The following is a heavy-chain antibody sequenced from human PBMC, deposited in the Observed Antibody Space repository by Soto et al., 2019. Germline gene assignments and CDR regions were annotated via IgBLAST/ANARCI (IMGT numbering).Heavy chain of an antibody. J-gene: IGHJ4*01. CDR1: VFTFSRYA. D-gene: IGHD3-22*01. CDR3: AKAPISLDGSGYYFASFDY. CDR2: LSGSGSGS. V-gene: IGHV3-23*01. Sequence: GGSLRLSCAASVFTFSRYAMNWFRQAPVKVLEWVSTLSGSGSGSYYPDSLRGRFTISRDNSKNTLYLQMNNLRAEDTAVYYCAKAPISLDGSGYYFASFDYWGHGTRVTVSS.